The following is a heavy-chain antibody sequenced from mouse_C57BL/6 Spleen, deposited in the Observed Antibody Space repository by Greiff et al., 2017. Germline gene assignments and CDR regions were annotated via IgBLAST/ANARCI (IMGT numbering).Heavy chain of an antibody. V-gene: IGHV14-2*01. D-gene: IGHD1-1*01. Sequence: EVKLMESGAELVKPGASVKLSCTASGFNIKDYYMHWVKQRTEQGLEWIGRIDPEDGETKYAPKFQGKATITADTSSNTAYLQLSSLTSEDTAVYYCAGYYGSSEFAYWGQGTLVTVSA. J-gene: IGHJ3*01. CDR2: IDPEDGET. CDR1: GFNIKDYY. CDR3: AGYYGSSEFAY.